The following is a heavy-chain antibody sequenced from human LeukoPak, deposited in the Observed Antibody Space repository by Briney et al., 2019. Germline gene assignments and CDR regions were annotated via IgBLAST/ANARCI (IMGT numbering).Heavy chain of an antibody. CDR1: GGSFSGYY. CDR3: ARDGGDGYNLTPFDY. J-gene: IGHJ4*02. V-gene: IGHV4-30-4*08. D-gene: IGHD5-24*01. Sequence: PSETLSLTCAVYGGSFSGYYWSWIRQPPGKGLEWIGYIYYSGSTYYNPSLKSRVTISVDTSKNQFSLKLSSVTAADTAVYYCARDGGDGYNLTPFDYWGQGTLVTVSS. CDR2: IYYSGST.